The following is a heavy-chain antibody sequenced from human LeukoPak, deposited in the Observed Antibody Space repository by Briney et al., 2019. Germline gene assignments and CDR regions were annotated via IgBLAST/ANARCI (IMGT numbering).Heavy chain of an antibody. J-gene: IGHJ4*02. CDR1: GGSFSGYY. D-gene: IGHD6-6*01. V-gene: IGHV4-34*01. CDR2: ISHSGST. Sequence: SETLSLTCAVYGGSFSGYYWSWIRQPPGKGLEWIGEISHSGSTNYNPSLKSRVTISVDTSKNQFSLKLSSVTAADTAVYYCARVTAARPYWGQGTLVTVSS. CDR3: ARVTAARPY.